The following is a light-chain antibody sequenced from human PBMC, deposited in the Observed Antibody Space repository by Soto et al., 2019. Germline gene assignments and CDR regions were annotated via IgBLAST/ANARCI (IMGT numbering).Light chain of an antibody. CDR2: AAS. CDR1: QSISSY. CDR3: QQSYSTPWT. V-gene: IGKV1-39*01. J-gene: IGKJ1*01. Sequence: DIQMTQSPSSLSASVGDRVTITRRASQSISSYLNWYQQKPGKAPKLLIYAASILQSGVPSRFSGSGSGTDFTLTISSLQPEDFATYYCQQSYSTPWTFGQGTKVEIK.